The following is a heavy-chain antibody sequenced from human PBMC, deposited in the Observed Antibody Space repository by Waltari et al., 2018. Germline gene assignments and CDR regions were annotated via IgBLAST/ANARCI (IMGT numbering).Heavy chain of an antibody. J-gene: IGHJ3*01. CDR2: ISYNGAT. CDR1: VVSITTNRHY. D-gene: IGHD5-12*01. CDR3: ATYIGASLGTAAFDV. V-gene: IGHV4-39*01. Sequence: QLQLQESGPGLVKPSETLSLTCSVSVVSITTNRHYWGWIRQPPGQGLEWIGTISYNGATYSSPSFSSRGTIFRDTSKNQLSLKLGSVTAADTAFYYCATYIGASLGTAAFDVWGQGTMVTVSS.